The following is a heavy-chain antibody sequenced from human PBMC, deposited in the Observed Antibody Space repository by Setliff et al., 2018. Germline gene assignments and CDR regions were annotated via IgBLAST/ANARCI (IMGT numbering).Heavy chain of an antibody. Sequence: LSLTCTVSGGSISSGSYYWSWIRQPAGKGLEWIGHIYTSGSTNYNPSLKSRVTISVDTSKNQFSLKLSSVTAADTAVYYCARDQDFWSGYYRASHYMDVWGQGTTVTSP. CDR2: IYTSGST. CDR1: GGSISSGSYY. V-gene: IGHV4-61*09. CDR3: ARDQDFWSGYYRASHYMDV. D-gene: IGHD3-3*01. J-gene: IGHJ6*03.